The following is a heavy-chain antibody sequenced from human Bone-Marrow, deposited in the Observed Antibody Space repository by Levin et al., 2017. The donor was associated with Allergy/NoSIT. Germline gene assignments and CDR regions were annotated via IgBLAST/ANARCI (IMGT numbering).Heavy chain of an antibody. CDR2: IKEDGSMS. Sequence: SCAASGFTFSTYWMTWVRQSPGKGLEWVANIKEDGSMSYYLDSVKGRFTISRDNAKNSLDLQMDSLRVEDTALYYCVRYYYGSAIPNSKYYYYYMDVWGTGTTVTVSS. V-gene: IGHV3-7*04. CDR3: VRYYYGSAIPNSKYYYYYMDV. CDR1: GFTFSTYW. J-gene: IGHJ6*03. D-gene: IGHD3-10*01.